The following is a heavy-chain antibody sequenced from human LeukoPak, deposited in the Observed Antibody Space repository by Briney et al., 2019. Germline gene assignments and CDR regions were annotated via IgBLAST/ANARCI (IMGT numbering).Heavy chain of an antibody. CDR2: IHFSGDT. CDR1: GFSISSYY. CDR3: VRDRWLDY. Sequence: PSETLSLTCTVSGFSISSYYWSWVRQPPGKGLEWIAYIHFSGDTNCNPSFKSRLTTSVDTSKNLFSLNLNSVTAADTAVYYCVRDRWLDYWGQGIQVTVSS. D-gene: IGHD3-10*01. V-gene: IGHV4-59*01. J-gene: IGHJ4*02.